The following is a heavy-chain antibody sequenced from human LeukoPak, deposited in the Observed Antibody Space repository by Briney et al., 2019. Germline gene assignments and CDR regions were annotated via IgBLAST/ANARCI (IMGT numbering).Heavy chain of an antibody. Sequence: GGSLRLSCAASGFTFSSYSMNWVRQAPGKGLEWVSYISSSSSTIYYADSVKGRFTISRDNAKNSLYLQMNSQRDEDTAVYYCASFPGRDGYNFNYWGQGTLVTVSS. V-gene: IGHV3-48*02. CDR2: ISSSSSTI. J-gene: IGHJ4*02. CDR1: GFTFSSYS. D-gene: IGHD5-12*01. CDR3: ASFPGRDGYNFNY.